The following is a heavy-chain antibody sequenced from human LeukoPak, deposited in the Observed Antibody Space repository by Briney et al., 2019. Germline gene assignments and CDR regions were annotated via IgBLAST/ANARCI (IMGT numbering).Heavy chain of an antibody. V-gene: IGHV3-7*01. Sequence: GGSLRLSCAASGFTFSNYWMTWVRQAPGKGLEWVANIKQDGSETYYVDSVKGRFTISRDNAKNPLYLQMNSLRAEDTAVYYCATSVVLDYWGQGTPVTVSS. CDR3: ATSVVLDY. CDR1: GFTFSNYW. J-gene: IGHJ4*02. D-gene: IGHD2/OR15-2a*01. CDR2: IKQDGSET.